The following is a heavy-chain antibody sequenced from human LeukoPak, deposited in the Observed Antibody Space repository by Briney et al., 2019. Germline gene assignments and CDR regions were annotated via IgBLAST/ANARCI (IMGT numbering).Heavy chain of an antibody. V-gene: IGHV4-39*01. CDR2: IYYSGST. J-gene: IGHJ6*02. D-gene: IGHD3-10*01. CDR3: ARQDDLLWFEEGTSTKYGMDV. Sequence: SETLSLTCTVSGGSISSSRYYWGWIRQPPGKGLEWIGSIYYSGSTYYNPSLKSRVTISVDTSKNQFSLKLSSVTAADTAVYYCARQDDLLWFEEGTSTKYGMDVWGQGTTVAVSS. CDR1: GGSISSSRYY.